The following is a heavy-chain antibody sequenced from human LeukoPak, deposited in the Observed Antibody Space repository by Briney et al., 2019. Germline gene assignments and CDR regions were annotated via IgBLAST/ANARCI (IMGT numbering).Heavy chain of an antibody. V-gene: IGHV3-23*01. Sequence: GGSLRLSCVGSGFTFRIHAMRWVRQAPEKGLEFVSGIYENGGTTYSADSVKARFSISRDNSKNTLYLQMDTLRGEDTAVYYCAKDFRIGYSAHFDYWGQGALVTVSS. CDR2: IYENGGTT. CDR1: GFTFRIHA. CDR3: AKDFRIGYSAHFDY. J-gene: IGHJ4*02. D-gene: IGHD2-21*01.